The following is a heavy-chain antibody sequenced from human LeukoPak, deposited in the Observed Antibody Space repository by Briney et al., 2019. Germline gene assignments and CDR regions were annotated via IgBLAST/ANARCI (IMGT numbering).Heavy chain of an antibody. CDR1: GFTFSSYG. Sequence: PGGSLRLSCAASGFTFSSYGMHWVRQAPGKGLEWVAFIRYDGSNKYYADSVKGRFTISRDNSKNTLYLQMNSLRAEDTAVYYCARGAGYSYGGGAYYGMDVWGQGTTVTVSS. CDR2: IRYDGSNK. D-gene: IGHD5-18*01. CDR3: ARGAGYSYGGGAYYGMDV. V-gene: IGHV3-30*02. J-gene: IGHJ6*02.